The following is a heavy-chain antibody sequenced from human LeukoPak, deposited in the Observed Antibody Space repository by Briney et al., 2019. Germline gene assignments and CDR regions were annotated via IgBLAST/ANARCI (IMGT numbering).Heavy chain of an antibody. V-gene: IGHV4-59*08. CDR1: GGSISSYY. J-gene: IGHJ4*02. D-gene: IGHD2-21*02. CDR2: IYYSGTT. Sequence: SETLSLTCTVSGGSISSYYWSWIRQPPGKGLEWIGYIYYSGTTNYNPSLKSRVSISVDTSKNQFSLRLSSVTAADTAVYYCARGGYCGGDCYFYYWGQGTLVTVSS. CDR3: ARGGYCGGDCYFYY.